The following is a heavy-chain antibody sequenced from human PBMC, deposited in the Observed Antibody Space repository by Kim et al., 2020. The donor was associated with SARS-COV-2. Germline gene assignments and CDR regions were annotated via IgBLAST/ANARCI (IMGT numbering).Heavy chain of an antibody. CDR1: GGSFSGYY. J-gene: IGHJ5*02. V-gene: IGHV4-34*01. D-gene: IGHD3-10*01. CDR2: INHSGST. CDR3: ATGWFGDRGWFDP. Sequence: SETLSLTCAVYGGSFSGYYWSWIRQPPGKGLEWIGEINHSGSTNYNPSLKSRVTISVDTSKNQFTLKLSSVTAADTAVYYCATGWFGDRGWFDPWGQGTLVTVSS.